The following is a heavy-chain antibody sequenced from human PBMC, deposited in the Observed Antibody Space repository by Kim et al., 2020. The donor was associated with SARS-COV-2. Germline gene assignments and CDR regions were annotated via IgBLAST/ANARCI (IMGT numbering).Heavy chain of an antibody. J-gene: IGHJ5*02. Sequence: ASVKVSCKASGYTFSSYGLNWVRQAPGQGLEWMGLINTNTGNPMYAQGFTGRFVFSLDTSVSTAYLQITSLKAEDTAVYYCARRLVAGGVTYNWFDPWGQGTLVTVSS. D-gene: IGHD3-16*01. CDR3: ARRLVAGGVTYNWFDP. CDR1: GYTFSSYG. V-gene: IGHV7-4-1*02. CDR2: INTNTGNP.